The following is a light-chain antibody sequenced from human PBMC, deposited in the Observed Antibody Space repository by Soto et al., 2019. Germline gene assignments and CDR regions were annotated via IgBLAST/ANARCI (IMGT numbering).Light chain of an antibody. CDR3: AAWDDSLNGFYV. V-gene: IGLV1-44*01. Sequence: SVLTQPPSASGTPGQRVTISCSGDISNIGTNSVHWYQHLPGTAPKLLIYSNNQRPSGVPDRFSGSKSDTSASLAISGLQSEDEADYYCAAWDDSLNGFYVFGTGTKVTVL. CDR2: SNN. CDR1: ISNIGTNS. J-gene: IGLJ1*01.